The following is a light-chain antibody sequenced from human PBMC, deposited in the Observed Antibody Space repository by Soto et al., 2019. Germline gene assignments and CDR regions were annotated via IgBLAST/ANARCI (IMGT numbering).Light chain of an antibody. V-gene: IGLV1-47*01. J-gene: IGLJ2*01. CDR1: GSNIGSNF. CDR2: RNN. Sequence: QSVLTQPPSASGTPGQRVSISCSGSGSNIGSNFVYWYQQLPGTAPKLLMYRNNKRPSGVPDRFSGSKSGTSASLAISGLRSEDEGDYYCATWDDTLIGVVFGGGTKLTVL. CDR3: ATWDDTLIGVV.